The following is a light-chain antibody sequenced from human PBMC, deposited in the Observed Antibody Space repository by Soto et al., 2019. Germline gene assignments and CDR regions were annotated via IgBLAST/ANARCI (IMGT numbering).Light chain of an antibody. CDR1: QDIRNT. V-gene: IGKV1-6*01. CDR3: LQYYNFSWT. Sequence: AIQLTQSPSSLSASVGDRLAISCRASQDIRNTLAWYQQRQGEAPKILIFAASNLQSGVPSRFSGSGSVTDFTLAITGLQPEDFSTYYCLQYYNFSWTFGQGTKVDI. CDR2: AAS. J-gene: IGKJ1*01.